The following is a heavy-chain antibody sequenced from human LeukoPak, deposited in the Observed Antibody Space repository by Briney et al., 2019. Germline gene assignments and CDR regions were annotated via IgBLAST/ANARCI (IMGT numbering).Heavy chain of an antibody. V-gene: IGHV3-23*01. CDR1: GFTFSSYA. CDR3: ARGSPYDFWSGYHPTGLRFDP. J-gene: IGHJ5*02. Sequence: GGSLRLSCAASGFTFSSYAMSWVRQAPGKGLEWVSAISGSGGSTYYADSVKGRFTISRDNSKNTLYLQMNSLRAEDTAVYYCARGSPYDFWSGYHPTGLRFDPWGQGTLVTVSS. D-gene: IGHD3-3*01. CDR2: ISGSGGST.